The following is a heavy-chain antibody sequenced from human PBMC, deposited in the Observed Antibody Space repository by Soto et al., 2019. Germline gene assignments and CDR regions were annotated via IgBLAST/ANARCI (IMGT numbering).Heavy chain of an antibody. Sequence: QVQLVESGGGVVQPGRSLRLSCAASGFTFSNYGMHWVRQAPGKGLEWVAVIWYDGSKKHYADSVKGRFTISRDDSKNTLYVQMNSLRAEDTALYYCARERGVGYNRAPLNYGMDVWGQGTTVTVSS. V-gene: IGHV3-33*01. CDR1: GFTFSNYG. CDR2: IWYDGSKK. J-gene: IGHJ6*02. D-gene: IGHD6-25*01. CDR3: ARERGVGYNRAPLNYGMDV.